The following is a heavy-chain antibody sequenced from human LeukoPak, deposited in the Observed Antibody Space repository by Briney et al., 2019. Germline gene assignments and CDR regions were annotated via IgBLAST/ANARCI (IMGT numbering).Heavy chain of an antibody. V-gene: IGHV4-38-2*02. D-gene: IGHD6-19*01. CDR1: GYSISSGYY. Sequence: PSETLSLTCTVAGYSISSGYYWGWIRQPPGKGLEWIGSIYHSGSTYYNPSLKSRVTISVDTSKNQFSLKLSSVTAADTAVYYCARDRVYSSGLLLWRSDAFDIWGQGTMVTVSS. J-gene: IGHJ3*02. CDR3: ARDRVYSSGLLLWRSDAFDI. CDR2: IYHSGST.